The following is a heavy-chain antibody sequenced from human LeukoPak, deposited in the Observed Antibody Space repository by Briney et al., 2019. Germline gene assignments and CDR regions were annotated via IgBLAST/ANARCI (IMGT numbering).Heavy chain of an antibody. CDR1: GFTFSDYY. D-gene: IGHD1-1*01. CDR2: ISSAGNTI. V-gene: IGHV3-11*01. J-gene: IGHJ4*02. Sequence: PGGSLRLSCAASGFTFSDYYMSWIRQALGKGLEWLSYISSAGNTIYYADSVKGRFTISRDNAKNSLYLQVNSLRAEDTAVYYCARNLPARNDGWPLFDYWGQGTLVTVSS. CDR3: ARNLPARNDGWPLFDY.